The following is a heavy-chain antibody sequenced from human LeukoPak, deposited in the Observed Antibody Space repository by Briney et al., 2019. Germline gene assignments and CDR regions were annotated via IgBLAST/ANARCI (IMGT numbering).Heavy chain of an antibody. D-gene: IGHD3-22*01. Sequence: GGSLRLSCAASGFTFSSYWMHWVRQAPGKGLVWVSRINSDGSSTSYADSVKGRFTISRDNAKNTLYLQMNSLRAEDTAVHYCARDADYYDSSGYYYYWGQGTLVTVSS. CDR3: ARDADYYDSSGYYYY. J-gene: IGHJ4*02. CDR2: INSDGSST. V-gene: IGHV3-74*01. CDR1: GFTFSSYW.